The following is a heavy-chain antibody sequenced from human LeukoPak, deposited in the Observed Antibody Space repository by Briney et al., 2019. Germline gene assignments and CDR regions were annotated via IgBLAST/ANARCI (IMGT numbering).Heavy chain of an antibody. J-gene: IGHJ6*02. Sequence: SETLSLTCAVYGGSFSGYYWSWIRQPPGKGLEWIGEINHSGSTNYNPSLKSRVTISVDTSKNQFSLKLSSVTAADTAVYYCARGAWIQLWNYYGMDVWGQGTTVTVSS. CDR2: INHSGST. D-gene: IGHD5-18*01. CDR3: ARGAWIQLWNYYGMDV. V-gene: IGHV4-34*01. CDR1: GGSFSGYY.